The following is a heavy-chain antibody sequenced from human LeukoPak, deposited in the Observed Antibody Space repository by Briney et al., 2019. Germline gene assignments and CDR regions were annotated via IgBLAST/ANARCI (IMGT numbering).Heavy chain of an antibody. CDR1: DYTFTSYG. CDR3: ARASPYYDFWSGYYGNPKYYFDY. Sequence: ASVKVSCKASDYTFTSYGFSWVRQAPGQGLEWVGWISAYNGNTNYAQNFQGRVTMTTDTSTSTAYMELRSLRSEDTAVYYCARASPYYDFWSGYYGNPKYYFDYWGQGTLVTVSS. D-gene: IGHD3-3*01. CDR2: ISAYNGNT. J-gene: IGHJ4*02. V-gene: IGHV1-18*01.